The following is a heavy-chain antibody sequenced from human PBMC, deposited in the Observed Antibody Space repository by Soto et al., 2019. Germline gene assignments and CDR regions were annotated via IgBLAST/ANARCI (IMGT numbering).Heavy chain of an antibody. Sequence: QVQLVQSGAEVKNPGASVKVSCKTSGYTFTSYGIGWARQAPGQGLEWMGWINTYNGNTNYAQNLQGRVTLTTDTFTSTAYMELRSLRSNDTAIYYCAMVDVYVTPSPQDVWGQGTTVTVSS. J-gene: IGHJ6*02. CDR3: AMVDVYVTPSPQDV. CDR2: INTYNGNT. CDR1: GYTFTSYG. D-gene: IGHD3-16*01. V-gene: IGHV1-18*01.